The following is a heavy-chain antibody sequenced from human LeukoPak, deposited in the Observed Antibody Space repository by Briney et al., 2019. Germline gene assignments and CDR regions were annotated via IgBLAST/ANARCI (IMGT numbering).Heavy chain of an antibody. J-gene: IGHJ5*02. Sequence: GASVKVSCKASGYTFTSYAMHWVRQAPGQRLEWMGWINAGNGNTKYSQKFQGRVTITRDTSASTAYMELSSLRSEDTAVYYCARRSTIAARFPDNWFDPWGQGTLVTVSS. CDR1: GYTFTSYA. CDR2: INAGNGNT. CDR3: ARRSTIAARFPDNWFDP. V-gene: IGHV1-3*01. D-gene: IGHD6-6*01.